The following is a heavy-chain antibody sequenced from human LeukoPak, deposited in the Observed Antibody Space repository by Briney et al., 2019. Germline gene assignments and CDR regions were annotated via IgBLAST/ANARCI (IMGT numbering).Heavy chain of an antibody. CDR1: GYTFTSYA. Sequence: ASVKVSCKASGYTFTSYAIHWVRQAPGQGLEWMGWITPSGGTNYPQKFQGRVAITWDTSITTAYMDLSRLTSDDAAVYYCARWGMYSSALNGWFDPWGQGTLVTVSS. CDR2: ITPSGGT. J-gene: IGHJ5*02. V-gene: IGHV1-2*02. CDR3: ARWGMYSSALNGWFDP. D-gene: IGHD6-19*01.